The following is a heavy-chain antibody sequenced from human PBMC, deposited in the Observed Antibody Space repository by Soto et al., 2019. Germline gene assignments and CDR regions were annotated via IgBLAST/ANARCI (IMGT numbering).Heavy chain of an antibody. CDR3: AKDIVVVVAAGDAFDV. CDR1: GFTFSSYA. D-gene: IGHD2-15*01. Sequence: PGGSLRLSCAASGFTFSSYAMHWVRQAPGKGLEWVAVISYDGSNKYYADSVKGRFTISRDNSKNTLYLQMNSLRAEDTAVYYCAKDIVVVVAAGDAFDVWGQGTMVTVSS. V-gene: IGHV3-30-3*01. CDR2: ISYDGSNK. J-gene: IGHJ3*01.